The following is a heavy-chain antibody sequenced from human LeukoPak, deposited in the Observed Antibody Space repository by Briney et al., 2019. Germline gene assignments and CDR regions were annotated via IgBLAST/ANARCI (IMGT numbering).Heavy chain of an antibody. J-gene: IGHJ6*03. D-gene: IGHD6-6*01. CDR3: ARGRGIAARPQHYYYYYMDV. Sequence: ASVKVSCTASGYTFTSYGISWVRQAPGQGLEWMGWISAYNGNTNYAQKLQGRVTMTTDTSTSTAYMELRSLRSDDTAVYYCARGRGIAARPQHYYYYYMDVWGKGTTVTVSS. CDR1: GYTFTSYG. CDR2: ISAYNGNT. V-gene: IGHV1-18*01.